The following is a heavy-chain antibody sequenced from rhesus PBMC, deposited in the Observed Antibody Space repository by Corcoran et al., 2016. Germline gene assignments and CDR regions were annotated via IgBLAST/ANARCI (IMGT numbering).Heavy chain of an antibody. CDR3: AREGSGYNHIDN. J-gene: IGHJ4*01. D-gene: IGHD2-21*01. V-gene: IGHV4S11*01. Sequence: QVQLQESGPGLVKPLETLSLTCAVSGGSISSNYWSWIRQPQGKGLEWIGYIHGSGSSTHYNPSLTSRVTLSVDTSKNQFSLKLSSVTAADTAVYYCAREGSGYNHIDNWGQGVLVTVSS. CDR2: IHGSGSST. CDR1: GGSISSNY.